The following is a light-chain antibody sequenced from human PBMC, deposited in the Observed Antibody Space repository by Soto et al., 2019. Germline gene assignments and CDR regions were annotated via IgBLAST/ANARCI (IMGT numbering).Light chain of an antibody. CDR3: QHYDSSLRT. J-gene: IGKJ1*01. V-gene: IGKV3-20*01. CDR2: GAS. CDR1: QTISSSH. Sequence: EIVLTQSPGTLSLSPGERATLSCRDSQTISSSHLAWYQQKPGQAPRLLIYGASSRATDIPDRFSGSGSGADFTLTISRLKPEDFAVYYCQHYDSSLRTFGPGTKVEIK.